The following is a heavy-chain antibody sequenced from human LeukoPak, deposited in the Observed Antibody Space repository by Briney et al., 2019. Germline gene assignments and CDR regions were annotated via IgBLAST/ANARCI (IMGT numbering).Heavy chain of an antibody. CDR1: GITLSNYG. CDR3: AKRGVVIRVILVGFHKEAYYFDS. Sequence: GGSLRVSCAVSGITLSNYGMTWVRQAPGKGLEWVAGISGSGGGTNYADSVKGRFTISRDNRKNTLYLQMNNLRAEDTAVYFCAKRGVVIRVILVGFHKEAYYFDSWGRGALVTVSS. J-gene: IGHJ4*02. CDR2: ISGSGGGT. D-gene: IGHD3-22*01. V-gene: IGHV3-23*01.